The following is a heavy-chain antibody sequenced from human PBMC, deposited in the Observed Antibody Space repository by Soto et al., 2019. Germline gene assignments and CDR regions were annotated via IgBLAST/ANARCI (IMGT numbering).Heavy chain of an antibody. V-gene: IGHV3-23*01. CDR3: AKFHGSGTYYDFPDY. CDR2: ISDSGGRT. CDR1: GFTFNTYA. Sequence: EVYLLESGGGLVQPRGSLRLSCAASGFTFNTYAMSWVRQAPGKGLEWVSTISDSGGRTYYAASVKGRFTISRDNSKNTLYLLMDSVSAEDTALYYCAKFHGSGTYYDFPDYWGQGTLVTVSS. D-gene: IGHD3-10*01. J-gene: IGHJ4*02.